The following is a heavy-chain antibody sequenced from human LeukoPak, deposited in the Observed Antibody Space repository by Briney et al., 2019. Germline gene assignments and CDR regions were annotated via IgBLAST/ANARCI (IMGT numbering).Heavy chain of an antibody. Sequence: SVKISCKASGGTFSSYAISWVRQAPGQGLEWMGGIIPIFGTANYAQKFQGRVTITADESTSTAYMELSSLRSEDTAVYYCAYSAFPSLDRWFDPWGQGTLVTVSS. V-gene: IGHV1-69*13. CDR2: IIPIFGTA. CDR3: AYSAFPSLDRWFDP. CDR1: GGTFSSYA. J-gene: IGHJ5*02. D-gene: IGHD3-16*01.